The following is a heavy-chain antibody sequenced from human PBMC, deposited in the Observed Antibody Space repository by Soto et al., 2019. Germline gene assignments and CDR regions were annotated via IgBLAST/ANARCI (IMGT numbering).Heavy chain of an antibody. Sequence: GGSLRLSCAASGFTVSSNYMGWVRQAPGKGLEWVSVIYSGGSTYYADSVKGRFTISRDNSKHTVYLQMNSLRAEDTAVYYCARAYYYDSSGYPNAFDMWGQGTMVTVSS. CDR3: ARAYYYDSSGYPNAFDM. V-gene: IGHV3-53*01. CDR2: IYSGGST. J-gene: IGHJ3*02. D-gene: IGHD3-22*01. CDR1: GFTVSSNY.